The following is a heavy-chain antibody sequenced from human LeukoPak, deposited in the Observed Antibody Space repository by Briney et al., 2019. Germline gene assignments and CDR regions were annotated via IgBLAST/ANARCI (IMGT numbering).Heavy chain of an antibody. CDR1: GYTFTTYG. D-gene: IGHD3-22*01. J-gene: IGHJ3*02. CDR3: ARDYYDSSGGRAFDI. CDR2: ISAYNGDT. Sequence: ASVKVSCKASGYTFTTYGISWVRQAPGQGLEWMGWISAYNGDTNYAQKLQGRVTMTTDTSTSTAYMELRSLRSDDTAVYYCARDYYDSSGGRAFDIWGQGTMVTVSS. V-gene: IGHV1-18*01.